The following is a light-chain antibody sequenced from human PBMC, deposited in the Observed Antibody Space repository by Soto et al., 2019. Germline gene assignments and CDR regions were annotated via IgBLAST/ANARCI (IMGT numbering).Light chain of an antibody. CDR2: ASS. CDR3: LQSDSFPHT. J-gene: IGKJ2*01. CDR1: QGISSW. Sequence: DIQMTQSPSSVSASVGDRVTLTCRASQGISSWLAWYQQKPGKAPKLRIYASSSLQSGVPSRFSGSGSGTHFTLTIGSLQPEDSATYYCLQSDSFPHTFGQGTKLEIK. V-gene: IGKV1-12*01.